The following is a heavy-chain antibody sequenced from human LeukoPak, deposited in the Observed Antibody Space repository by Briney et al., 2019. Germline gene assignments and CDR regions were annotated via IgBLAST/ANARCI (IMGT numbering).Heavy chain of an antibody. Sequence: SQTLSLICAISGDSVYSGSSAWSWIRQSPSRGLEWLGRTYYRSKWNHDYAESVKSRITINPDTSKNEFSLQLNSVTPEDTAVYYCARNLRPDFDYWGQGTLVTVSS. CDR3: ARNLRPDFDY. CDR2: TYYRSKWNH. CDR1: GDSVYSGSSA. V-gene: IGHV6-1*01. J-gene: IGHJ4*02.